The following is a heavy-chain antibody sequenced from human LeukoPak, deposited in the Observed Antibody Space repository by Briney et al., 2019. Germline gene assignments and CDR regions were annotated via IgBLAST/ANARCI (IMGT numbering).Heavy chain of an antibody. CDR1: GFTFSSYA. V-gene: IGHV3-23*01. J-gene: IGHJ4*02. CDR3: AKGMAPYGSGSLFDY. CDR2: ISGSGGST. D-gene: IGHD3-10*01. Sequence: PGGSLRLSCAASGFTFSSYAMSWVRQAPGKGLEWVSVISGSGGSTYYADSVKGRFTISRDNSRNTVYLQMNSLRAEDTAVYYCAKGMAPYGSGSLFDYWGQGTLVTVSS.